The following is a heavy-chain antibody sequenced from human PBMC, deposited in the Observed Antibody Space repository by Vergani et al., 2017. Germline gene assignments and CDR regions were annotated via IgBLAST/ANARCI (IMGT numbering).Heavy chain of an antibody. V-gene: IGHV5-51*03. CDR3: ARLDELELRQPPFFDY. CDR2: IYPGDSDT. D-gene: IGHD1-7*01. Sequence: EVQLVQSGAEVKKPGESLKISCKCSGYSFTSYWIGWVRQMPGKGLEWMGIIYPGDSDTRYSPSFQGQVTISADKSISTAYLQWSILKAADTAMYSCARLDELELRQPPFFDYWGQGTLVTVSS. J-gene: IGHJ4*02. CDR1: GYSFTSYW.